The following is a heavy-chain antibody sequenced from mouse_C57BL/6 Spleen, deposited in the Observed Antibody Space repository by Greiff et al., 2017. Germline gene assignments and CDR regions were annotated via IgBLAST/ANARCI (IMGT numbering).Heavy chain of an antibody. J-gene: IGHJ4*01. V-gene: IGHV1-55*01. Sequence: VQLQQPGAELVKPGASLKMSCKASGYTFTSYWITWVKQRPGQGLEWIGDIYPGSGSTNYNEKFKSKATLTVDTSSSTAYMQLSSLTSEDSAVYYCARMGRGYDCAMDDWGQGTSVTVSS. CDR3: ARMGRGYDCAMDD. CDR1: GYTFTSYW. D-gene: IGHD2-2*01. CDR2: IYPGSGST.